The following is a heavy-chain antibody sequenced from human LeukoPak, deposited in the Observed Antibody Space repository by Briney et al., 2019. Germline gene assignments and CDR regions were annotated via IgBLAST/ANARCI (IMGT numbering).Heavy chain of an antibody. V-gene: IGHV1-2*02. CDR2: INPNNGGT. CDR3: ARDTGDFYGSGSFMGG. Sequence: ASVKVSCKASGYTFSNFYIHWVRQAPGQGLEWMGWINPNNGGTNYAQRFQGRVTLTRDTSITTAYMELNSLTSDDRAVYYCARDTGDFYGSGSFMGGWGQGTLVTVSS. J-gene: IGHJ4*02. CDR1: GYTFSNFY. D-gene: IGHD3-10*01.